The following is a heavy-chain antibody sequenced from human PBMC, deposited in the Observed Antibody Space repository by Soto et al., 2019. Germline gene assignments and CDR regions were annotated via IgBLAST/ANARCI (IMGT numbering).Heavy chain of an antibody. Sequence: RGESLKISCKGSGYSFTSYWIGWVRQMPGKGLEWMGIIYPGDSDTRYSPSFQGQVTISADKSISTAYLQWSSLKASDTAMYYCSRYGYNWNYEILDYYYYGMDVWGQGTTVTVS. CDR3: SRYGYNWNYEILDYYYYGMDV. V-gene: IGHV5-51*01. D-gene: IGHD1-7*01. CDR1: GYSFTSYW. CDR2: IYPGDSDT. J-gene: IGHJ6*02.